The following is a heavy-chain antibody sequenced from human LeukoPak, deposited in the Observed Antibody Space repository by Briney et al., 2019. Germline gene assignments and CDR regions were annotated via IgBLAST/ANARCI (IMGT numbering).Heavy chain of an antibody. V-gene: IGHV3-66*01. CDR1: GFTVSSNY. CDR3: AKDKIVVVPAAIVPWFDP. J-gene: IGHJ5*02. CDR2: IYSGGST. D-gene: IGHD2-2*01. Sequence: GGSLRLSCAASGFTVSSNYMSWVRQAPGKGLEWVSVIYSGGSTYYADSVKGRFTISRDNSKNTLYLQMNSLRAEDTAVYYCAKDKIVVVPAAIVPWFDPWGQGTLVTVSS.